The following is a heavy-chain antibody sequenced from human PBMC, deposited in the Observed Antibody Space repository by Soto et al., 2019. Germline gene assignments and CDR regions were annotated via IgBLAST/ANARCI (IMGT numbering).Heavy chain of an antibody. V-gene: IGHV1-3*01. J-gene: IGHJ4*02. CDR1: GYTFTGYY. Sequence: ASVKVSCKASGYTFTGYYMHWVRQAPGQGLEWMGWINAGNGNTKYSQKFQGRVTITRDTSASTAYMELSSLRSEDTAVYYCARGPNPYYFDYWGQGTLVTV. CDR2: INAGNGNT. CDR3: ARGPNPYYFDY.